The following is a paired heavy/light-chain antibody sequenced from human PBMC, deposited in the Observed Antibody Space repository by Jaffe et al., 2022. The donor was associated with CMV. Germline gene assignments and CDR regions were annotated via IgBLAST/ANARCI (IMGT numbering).Heavy chain of an antibody. CDR3: ARGVAEMSTTFFDY. CDR2: IIPLFRVT. V-gene: IGHV1-69*09. Sequence: QVQLVQSGAEVKKPGSSVKVSCKASGGPFNSYALNWVRQAPGRGLEWMGRIIPLFRVTKYAQNFQGRVTITADKATSTAYMELSSLRSEDTAMYYCARGVAEMSTTFFDYWGQGTLVTVSS. J-gene: IGHJ4*02. D-gene: IGHD1-1*01. CDR1: GGPFNSYA.
Light chain of an antibody. J-gene: IGKJ2*01. CDR2: GAS. Sequence: ETVMTQSPATLSVSPGERATLSCRASQSVSNNLAWYQLKPGQAPRLLIYGASTRAPGIPARFSGSGSGTEFTLAISSLQSEDFALYYCQQYNKWPYTFGQGTKLEI. CDR3: QQYNKWPYT. V-gene: IGKV3-15*01. CDR1: QSVSNN.